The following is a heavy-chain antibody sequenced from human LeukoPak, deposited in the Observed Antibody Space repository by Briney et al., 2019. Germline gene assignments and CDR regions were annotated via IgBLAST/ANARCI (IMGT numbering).Heavy chain of an antibody. D-gene: IGHD4-17*01. CDR2: IIPIFGTA. CDR1: GGTFSSYA. V-gene: IGHV1-69*13. J-gene: IGHJ4*02. Sequence: SVKVSCKASGGTFSSYAISWVRQAPGQGLEWMGGIIPIFGTANYAQKFQGRVTITADESTSTAYMELSSLRSEDTAVYYCARGSSNDYGDSPVDYWGQGTLVTVSS. CDR3: ARGSSNDYGDSPVDY.